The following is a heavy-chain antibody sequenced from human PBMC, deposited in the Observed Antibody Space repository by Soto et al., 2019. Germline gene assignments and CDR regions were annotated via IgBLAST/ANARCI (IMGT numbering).Heavy chain of an antibody. CDR2: IYWDDDK. Sequence: QITLKESGPPLVKPTQTLTLTCSFSGFSLSTTGVGVGWIRQPPGKALEWLALIYWDDDKRYNPSLNSRLTITKDTSKTAVVLAMTNMDPVDTATYYCVQSRCGGDCLQSYSSHSYYGLDVWGQGTTVTVSS. CDR3: VQSRCGGDCLQSYSSHSYYGLDV. V-gene: IGHV2-5*02. D-gene: IGHD2-21*02. J-gene: IGHJ6*02. CDR1: GFSLSTTGVG.